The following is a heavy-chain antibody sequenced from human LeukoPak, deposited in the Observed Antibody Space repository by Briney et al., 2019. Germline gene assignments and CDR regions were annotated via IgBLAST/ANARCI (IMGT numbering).Heavy chain of an antibody. CDR3: ARIAAAGRGY. J-gene: IGHJ4*02. V-gene: IGHV3-20*04. Sequence: PGGSLRLSCAASGFTFSNYAMTWVRQAPGKGLEWVSGINWNGGSTGYADSVKGRFTISRDNAKNSLYLQMNSLRAEDTALYYCARIAAAGRGYWGQGTLVTVSS. CDR2: INWNGGST. D-gene: IGHD6-13*01. CDR1: GFTFSNYA.